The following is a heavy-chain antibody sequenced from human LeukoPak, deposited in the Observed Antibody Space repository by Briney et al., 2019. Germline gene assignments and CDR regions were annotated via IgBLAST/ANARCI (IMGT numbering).Heavy chain of an antibody. Sequence: SETLSLTCTVSGGSVNSGSYYRSWIRQPPGKGLEWIGYIFYSGSTNYNPSLKSRVTISVDTSKNQFSLRLSSVTAADTAVYYCATMRIDYYYGMDVWGQGTTVTVSS. J-gene: IGHJ6*02. V-gene: IGHV4-61*01. D-gene: IGHD2-15*01. CDR3: ATMRIDYYYGMDV. CDR2: IFYSGST. CDR1: GGSVNSGSYY.